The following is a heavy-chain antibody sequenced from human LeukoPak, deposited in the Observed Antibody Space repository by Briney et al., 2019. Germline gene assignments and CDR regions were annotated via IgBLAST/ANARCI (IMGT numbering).Heavy chain of an antibody. D-gene: IGHD3-22*01. Sequence: GGSLRLSCAASGFTFSSYGMHWVRQAPGKGREWVAVIWYDGSNKYYADSVKGRFTISRDNSKNTLYLQMNSLRAEDTAVYYCARDPLWDSSDSGFDYWGQGTLVTVSS. CDR2: IWYDGSNK. J-gene: IGHJ4*02. CDR1: GFTFSSYG. CDR3: ARDPLWDSSDSGFDY. V-gene: IGHV3-33*01.